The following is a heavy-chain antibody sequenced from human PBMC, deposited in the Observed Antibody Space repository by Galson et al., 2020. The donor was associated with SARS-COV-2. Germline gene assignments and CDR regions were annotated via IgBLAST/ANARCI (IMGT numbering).Heavy chain of an antibody. V-gene: IGHV3-30*01. J-gene: IGHJ4*02. Sequence: GGSLRLSCAASGFTFSSYAMHWVRQAPGKGLEWVAVISYDGSNKYYADSVKGRFTISRDNSNNTLYLQMNSLRAEDSAVYYCARDLQSAVVPLFPSFDYWGQGTLVTVSS. CDR3: ARDLQSAVVPLFPSFDY. CDR1: GFTFSSYA. D-gene: IGHD6-6*01. CDR2: ISYDGSNK.